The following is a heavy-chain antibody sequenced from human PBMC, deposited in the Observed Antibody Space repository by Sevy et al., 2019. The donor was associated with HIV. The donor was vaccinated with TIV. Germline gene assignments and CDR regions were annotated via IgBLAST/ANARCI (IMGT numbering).Heavy chain of an antibody. CDR3: AKDGYSSSWPYYFDS. Sequence: GGSLRLSCAASGLSFSSFGMSWVRQAPGKGPEWVSGISGSGINTYHADPVKDRFIISRDNSNNTVFLEMNRLRAEDTTVYYCAKDGYSSSWPYYFDSWGQGTLVTVSS. V-gene: IGHV3-23*01. J-gene: IGHJ4*02. D-gene: IGHD2-2*03. CDR1: GLSFSSFG. CDR2: ISGSGINT.